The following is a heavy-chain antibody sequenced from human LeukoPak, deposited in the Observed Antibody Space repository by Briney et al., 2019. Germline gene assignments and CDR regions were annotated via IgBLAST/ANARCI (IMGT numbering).Heavy chain of an antibody. J-gene: IGHJ4*02. Sequence: ASVKVSCKPSGYTFNNYYVHWVRQAPGQGLEWMGLINPSGGITSYAQKFQGRVTLTRDTSTNTVYMDLSSLRSEDTAVYYCAREVMDNLRLDYWGQGTLVTVSS. V-gene: IGHV1-46*02. CDR1: GYTFNNYY. CDR2: INPSGGIT. CDR3: AREVMDNLRLDY. D-gene: IGHD1-14*01.